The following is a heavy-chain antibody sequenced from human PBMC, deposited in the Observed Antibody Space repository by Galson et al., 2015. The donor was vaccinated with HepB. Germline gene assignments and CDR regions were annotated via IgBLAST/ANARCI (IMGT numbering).Heavy chain of an antibody. CDR1: GFTVSSNY. D-gene: IGHD5-18*01. CDR3: AGEGRGYSYGLYYYGMDV. V-gene: IGHV3-53*01. Sequence: SLRLSCAASGFTVSSNYMSWVRQAPGKGLEWVSVIYSGGSTYYADSVKGRFTISRDNSKNTLYLQMNSLRAEDTAVYYCAGEGRGYSYGLYYYGMDVWGQGTTVTVSS. J-gene: IGHJ6*02. CDR2: IYSGGST.